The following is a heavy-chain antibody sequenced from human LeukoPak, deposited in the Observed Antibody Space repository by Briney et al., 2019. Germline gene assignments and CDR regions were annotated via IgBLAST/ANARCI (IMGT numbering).Heavy chain of an antibody. Sequence: GSLRLSCAASGFTFSSYAMSWIRQPPGKGLEWIEEINHSGSTNYNPSLKSRVTISVDTSKNQFSLKLSSVTAADTAAYYCARRRYSYTRFFDYWGQGTLVTVSS. CDR2: INHSGST. V-gene: IGHV4-34*01. CDR1: GFTFSSYA. CDR3: ARRRYSYTRFFDY. J-gene: IGHJ4*02. D-gene: IGHD5-18*01.